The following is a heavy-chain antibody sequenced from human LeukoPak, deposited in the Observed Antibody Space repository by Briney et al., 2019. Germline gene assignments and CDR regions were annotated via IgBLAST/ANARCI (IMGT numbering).Heavy chain of an antibody. V-gene: IGHV3-53*01. Sequence: GGSVRLSCAASGFTVSNNYMAWVRQAPGKGLEWVSFMYSDVNTYYADSVKSRFTISTDNSENKLYLQMNSLRAEDTAVYYCARGVLGLKPLDYWGQGTPLTVSS. CDR1: GFTVSNNY. J-gene: IGHJ4*02. CDR2: MYSDVNT. CDR3: ARGVLGLKPLDY. D-gene: IGHD1-26*01.